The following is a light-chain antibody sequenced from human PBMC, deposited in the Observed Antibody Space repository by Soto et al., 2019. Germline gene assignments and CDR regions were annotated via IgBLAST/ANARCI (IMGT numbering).Light chain of an antibody. CDR1: QGISTH. Sequence: VIWVTQSPSLLSASPGDRVTIRCRMSQGISTHLAWYQQKPGKAPELLIYGVSTWESGVPSRFRGSGSGTDFILTISSLQSEDFATYYCQQYNTFPWTFGQGTKVDIK. J-gene: IGKJ1*01. CDR2: GVS. CDR3: QQYNTFPWT. V-gene: IGKV1D-8*03.